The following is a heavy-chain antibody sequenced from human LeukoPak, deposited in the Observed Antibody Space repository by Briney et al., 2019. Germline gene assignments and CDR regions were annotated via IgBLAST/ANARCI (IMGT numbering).Heavy chain of an antibody. CDR1: GFTFSTYS. D-gene: IGHD5-24*01. J-gene: IGHJ4*02. V-gene: IGHV3-21*01. CDR3: ARGDPHGAYFDY. CDR2: ISSSSTYI. Sequence: PGGSLRLSCAASGFTFSTYSMNWVRQAPGQGLEWVSVISSSSTYIYYSDSVRGRFTISRDNAKNSLYLQMNSLRAEDTAVYYCARGDPHGAYFDYWGQGALVTVSS.